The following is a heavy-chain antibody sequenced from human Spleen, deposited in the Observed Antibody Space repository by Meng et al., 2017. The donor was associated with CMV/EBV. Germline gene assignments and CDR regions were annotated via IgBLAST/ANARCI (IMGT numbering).Heavy chain of an antibody. CDR3: AREGLDYRFDS. CDR1: SFGFTTYW. CDR2: IYPGDSDT. V-gene: IGHV5-51*01. Sequence: SCKGSSFGFTTYWIAWVRQVPGKGLEWMGMIYPGDSDTRYSPSFEGHVTISADRSISTAYLQWSSLAASDTAIYYCAREGLDYRFDSWGQGTLVIVSS. J-gene: IGHJ4*02. D-gene: IGHD3/OR15-3a*01.